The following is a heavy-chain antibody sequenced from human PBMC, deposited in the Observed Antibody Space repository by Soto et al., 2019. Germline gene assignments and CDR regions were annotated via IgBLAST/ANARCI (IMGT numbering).Heavy chain of an antibody. J-gene: IGHJ3*02. CDR2: IHHSETT. V-gene: IGHV4-4*02. D-gene: IGHD3-22*01. Sequence: SETLSLTCAVSGASVSSTKWWSWVRQSPGKGLEWIGEIHHSETTNYNPSLKSRVTISIDKSKNQFSLKLSSVTAADTAVYYCARHLLLYYYDSSGYYLRDAFDIWGQGTMVTVSS. CDR1: GASVSSTKW. CDR3: ARHLLLYYYDSSGYYLRDAFDI.